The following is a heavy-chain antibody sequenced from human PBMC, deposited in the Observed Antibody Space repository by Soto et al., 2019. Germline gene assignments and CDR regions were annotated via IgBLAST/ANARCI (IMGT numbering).Heavy chain of an antibody. J-gene: IGHJ6*02. CDR3: ARASGYLYYYGMDV. CDR1: GYTFTSYG. V-gene: IGHV1-18*01. D-gene: IGHD3-3*01. Sequence: EASVKVSCKASGYTFTSYGISWVRQAPGQGLEWMGWISAYNGNTNYAQKLQGRVTMTTDTSTSTAYMELRSLRSDDTAVYYCARASGYLYYYGMDVWGQGTTVTVSS. CDR2: ISAYNGNT.